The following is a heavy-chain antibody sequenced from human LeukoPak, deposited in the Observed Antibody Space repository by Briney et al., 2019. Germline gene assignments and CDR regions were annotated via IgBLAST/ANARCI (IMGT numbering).Heavy chain of an antibody. Sequence: ASVKVSCKASGYTFTGYYMHWVRQAPGQGLEWMGWINPNSGGANYAQKFQGRVTMTRDTSISTAYMELSRLRSDDTAVYYCARDGNWNDAFGIDYWGQGTLVTVSS. D-gene: IGHD1-1*01. J-gene: IGHJ4*02. CDR1: GYTFTGYY. CDR3: ARDGNWNDAFGIDY. CDR2: INPNSGGA. V-gene: IGHV1-2*02.